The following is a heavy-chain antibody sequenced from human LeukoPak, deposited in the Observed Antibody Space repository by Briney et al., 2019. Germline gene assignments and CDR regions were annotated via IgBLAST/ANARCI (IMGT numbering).Heavy chain of an antibody. CDR3: TRPSSGYSYGFDI. CDR1: GFTFSGSA. Sequence: PGGSLRLSCAASGFTFSGSAMHWVRQASGKGLEWVGRIRSKANSYATAYAASVKGRFTISRDDSKNTAYLQMNSLKTEDTAVYYCTRPSSGYSYGFDIWGQGTMVTVSS. D-gene: IGHD5-18*01. V-gene: IGHV3-73*01. J-gene: IGHJ3*02. CDR2: IRSKANSYAT.